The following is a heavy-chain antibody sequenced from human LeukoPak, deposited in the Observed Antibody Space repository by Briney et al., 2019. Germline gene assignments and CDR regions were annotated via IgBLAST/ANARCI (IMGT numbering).Heavy chain of an antibody. Sequence: SETLSLTCTVSGGSISSYYWSWIRQPPGKGLEWIGYIYYSVTTNYNPSLKSRVTISVDTSKNQFSLKLSSVTAADTAVYYCARGVYIAAAQYAYWGQGTLVTVSS. D-gene: IGHD6-13*01. CDR2: IYYSVTT. CDR1: GGSISSYY. V-gene: IGHV4-59*01. J-gene: IGHJ4*02. CDR3: ARGVYIAAAQYAY.